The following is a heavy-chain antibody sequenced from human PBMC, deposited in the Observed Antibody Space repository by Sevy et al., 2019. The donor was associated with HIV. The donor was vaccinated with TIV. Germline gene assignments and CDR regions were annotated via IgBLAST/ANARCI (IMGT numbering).Heavy chain of an antibody. CDR1: GGSISSYY. Sequence: SETLSLTCTVSGGSISSYYWSWIRQPPGKGLEWIGYIYYSGSTNYNPSLKSRVTISGDTSKNQFSLKLSSVTAADTAVYYCAILPLGYCSGGSCYQDAFDIWGQGTMVTVSS. CDR3: AILPLGYCSGGSCYQDAFDI. D-gene: IGHD2-15*01. J-gene: IGHJ3*02. V-gene: IGHV4-59*01. CDR2: IYYSGST.